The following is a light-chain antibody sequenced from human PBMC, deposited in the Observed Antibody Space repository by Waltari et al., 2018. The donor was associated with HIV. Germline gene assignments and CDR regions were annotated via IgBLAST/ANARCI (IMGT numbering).Light chain of an antibody. J-gene: IGKJ2*01. V-gene: IGKV2-28*01. CDR1: QSLLPINGYNY. Sequence: DIVMTQFPLSLHATAGEAAYISCRSGQSLLPINGYNYLDWLLQKPVQPPQLLIYLASNRASGIPLRFSGSGIGTECTLEISTVKAEDVGTFYCMQGLQTPHTFGQGTKLQI. CDR2: LAS. CDR3: MQGLQTPHT.